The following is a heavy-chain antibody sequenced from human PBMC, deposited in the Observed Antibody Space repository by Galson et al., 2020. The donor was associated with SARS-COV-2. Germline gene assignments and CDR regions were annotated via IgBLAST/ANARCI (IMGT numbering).Heavy chain of an antibody. CDR2: ISWNSGSI. J-gene: IGHJ4*02. V-gene: IGHV3-9*01. Sequence: TGGSLRLSCAASGFTFDDYAMHWVRQAPGKGLEWVSGISWNSGSIGYADSVKGRFTISRDNAKNSLYLQMNSLRAEDTALYYCAKAQDIVATITGGRLTYWGQGALVTVSS. D-gene: IGHD5-12*01. CDR1: GFTFDDYA. CDR3: AKAQDIVATITGGRLTY.